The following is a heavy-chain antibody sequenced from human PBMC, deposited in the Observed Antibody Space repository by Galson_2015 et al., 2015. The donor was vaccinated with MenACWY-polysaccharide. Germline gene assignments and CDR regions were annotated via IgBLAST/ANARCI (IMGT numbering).Heavy chain of an antibody. V-gene: IGHV3-30-3*01. Sequence: SLRLSCAASGFSFSSNAMHWVRQAPGKGLEWVAVISYDATNKYYADSVKGRFTIPRDNSNNALYLQMNSLGPEDTALYYCARSYCDRTTCYGMDVWGQGTTVTVSS. D-gene: IGHD2/OR15-2a*01. J-gene: IGHJ6*02. CDR2: ISYDATNK. CDR1: GFSFSSNA. CDR3: ARSYCDRTTCYGMDV.